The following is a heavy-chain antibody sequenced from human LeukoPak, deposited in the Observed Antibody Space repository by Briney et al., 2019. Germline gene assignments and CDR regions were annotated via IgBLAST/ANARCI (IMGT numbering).Heavy chain of an antibody. CDR1: GFTFSRCW. J-gene: IGHJ4*02. V-gene: IGHV3-74*01. D-gene: IGHD3-10*01. CDR2: INSDGSST. CDR3: ASETYYYGSGSYYKGQL. Sequence: GGSLRLSCAASGFTFSRCWMRWARQPPGEGLVWVSHINSDGSSTSYADSVKGRITISRDNAKNTLYLQMNSLRAEDTAVYYCASETYYYGSGSYYKGQLWGQGTLVTVSS.